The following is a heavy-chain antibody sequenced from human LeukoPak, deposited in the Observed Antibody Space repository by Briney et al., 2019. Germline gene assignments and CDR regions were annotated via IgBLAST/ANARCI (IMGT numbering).Heavy chain of an antibody. CDR3: ARGMYCSSTGCYGPQDY. CDR1: GFTVSSNY. J-gene: IGHJ4*02. CDR2: ISSSSSTI. V-gene: IGHV3-48*01. Sequence: PGGSLRLSCAASGFTVSSNYMNWVRQAPGKGLEWVSYISSSSSTIYYADSVKGRFTISRDNAKNSLYLQMNSLRAEDTAVYYCARGMYCSSTGCYGPQDYWGQGTLVAVSS. D-gene: IGHD2-2*01.